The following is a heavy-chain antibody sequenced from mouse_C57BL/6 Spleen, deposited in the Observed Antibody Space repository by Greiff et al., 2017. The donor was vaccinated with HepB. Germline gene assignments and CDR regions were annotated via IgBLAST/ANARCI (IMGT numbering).Heavy chain of an antibody. CDR3: AREGVGPMVTTGDY. Sequence: VQLQESDAELVKPGASVKISCKVSGYTFTDHTIHWMKQRPEQGLEWIGYIYPRDGSTKYNEKFKGKATLTADKSSSTAYMQLNSLTSEDAAVYFCAREGVGPMVTTGDYWGQGTTLTVSS. J-gene: IGHJ2*01. CDR2: IYPRDGST. V-gene: IGHV1-78*01. D-gene: IGHD2-2*01. CDR1: GYTFTDHT.